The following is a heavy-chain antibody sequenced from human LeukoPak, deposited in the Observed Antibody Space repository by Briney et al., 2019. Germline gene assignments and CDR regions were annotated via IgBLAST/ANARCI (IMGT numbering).Heavy chain of an antibody. D-gene: IGHD1-26*01. V-gene: IGHV1-69*05. J-gene: IGHJ1*01. CDR1: GCTFTSYA. CDR2: IIPIFGTT. CDR3: ARGDKGGATTYYFQH. Sequence: SVKVSCKASGCTFTSYAISWVRQAPGQGLEWMGRIIPIFGTTNYAQKFQGRVTITTDDSTSTAYMELSSLRDEDTAGYYCARGDKGGATTYYFQHWGQGTLVTVSS.